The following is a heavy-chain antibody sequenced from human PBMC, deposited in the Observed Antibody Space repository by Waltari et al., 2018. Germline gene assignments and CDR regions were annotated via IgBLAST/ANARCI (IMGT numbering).Heavy chain of an antibody. V-gene: IGHV3-30*03. CDR1: GFSFGSYA. CDR3: ASVLGDTYGHFNY. CDR2: SAYDGDDR. J-gene: IGHJ4*02. D-gene: IGHD1-26*01. Sequence: VQLLQSGGGVVQAGRSRTLSCEVSGFSFGSYAMHWVRQAQGKGLWWVAASAYDGDDRYYGDSAKGRFSVSRDNSKNTLYLQIDRLSIDDTAFYYCASVLGDTYGHFNYWGQGSLVTVSP.